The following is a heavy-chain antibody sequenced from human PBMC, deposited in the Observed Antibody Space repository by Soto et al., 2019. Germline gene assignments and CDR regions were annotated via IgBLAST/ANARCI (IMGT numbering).Heavy chain of an antibody. CDR2: ISPYNGDT. D-gene: IGHD6-25*01. J-gene: IGHJ5*02. V-gene: IGHV1-18*01. Sequence: QVQLVQSGTELKKPGASVMVSCKTSGYTFTSYGISWVRQAPGQGPECMGLISPYNGDTIYARKFQGRVIVTADTATRTVYLELRSLRSDDTAVYYCVRDASSGYRGWWDPWGQGTLVTVSS. CDR3: VRDASSGYRGWWDP. CDR1: GYTFTSYG.